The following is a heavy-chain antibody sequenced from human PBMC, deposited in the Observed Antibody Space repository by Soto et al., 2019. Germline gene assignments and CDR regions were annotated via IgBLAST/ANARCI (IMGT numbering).Heavy chain of an antibody. CDR1: GYTFTSYA. CDR2: INAGNGNT. D-gene: IGHD6-13*01. J-gene: IGHJ4*02. V-gene: IGHV1-3*01. CDR3: ARGQPYRSSSSWYQRGDY. Sequence: GASVKVSCKASGYTFTSYAMHWVRQAPGQRLEWMGWINAGNGNTKYSQKFQGRVTITRDTSASIAYMELSSLRSEDTAVYYCARGQPYRSSSSWYQRGDYWGQGTLVTVSS.